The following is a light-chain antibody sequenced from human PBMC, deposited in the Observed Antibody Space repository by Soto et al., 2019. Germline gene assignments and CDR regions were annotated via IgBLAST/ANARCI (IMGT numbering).Light chain of an antibody. CDR3: AAWDASLYGWV. CDR2: RNN. Sequence: QLVLTQPPSASGTPGQRVTISCSGSSSNIGGYSIYWFQQLPGTAPKLLIHRNNQRPSGVPDRFSGSKSGTSASLAISGLQSEDEADYYCAAWDASLYGWVFGGGTKVTVL. V-gene: IGLV1-44*01. CDR1: SSNIGGYS. J-gene: IGLJ3*02.